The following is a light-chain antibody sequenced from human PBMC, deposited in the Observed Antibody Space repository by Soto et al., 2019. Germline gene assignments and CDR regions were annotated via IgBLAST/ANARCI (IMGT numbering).Light chain of an antibody. V-gene: IGKV1-27*01. Sequence: DVQMTQSPSSLSASVGDRVTITCRANRDISSSLAWYQQKPGKVPKLLIYAASTLHAGVQSRFSGSGSGTFFTLTINSLQPEDVATYYCQKYNSAPNTFGRGTRLEIK. CDR2: AAS. J-gene: IGKJ2*01. CDR1: RDISSS. CDR3: QKYNSAPNT.